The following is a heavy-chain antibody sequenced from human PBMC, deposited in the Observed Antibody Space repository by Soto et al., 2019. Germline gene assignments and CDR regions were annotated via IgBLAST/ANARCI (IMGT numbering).Heavy chain of an antibody. Sequence: PSETVSLTCTVSGGSISIGGYYWSLILQHPEKGLEWIGHIYHSGNTYYNPSLKSRVTISVDTSKNQFSLKLSSVTAADTAVYYCARDASTSWHYLDYWGQGTLVTVSS. CDR1: GGSISIGGYY. CDR2: IYHSGNT. V-gene: IGHV4-31*03. CDR3: ARDASTSWHYLDY. J-gene: IGHJ4*02. D-gene: IGHD6-13*01.